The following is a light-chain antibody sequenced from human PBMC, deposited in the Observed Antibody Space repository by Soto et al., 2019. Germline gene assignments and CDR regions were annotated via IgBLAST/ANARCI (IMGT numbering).Light chain of an antibody. J-gene: IGKJ4*01. CDR2: GAS. CDR1: QDVYSN. Sequence: IVMTQSPATLSVSPGERVTLSCRASQDVYSNLAWYQHKPGQAPRLLISGASTGATGIPARFSGSGSGTEFTHTINGLQSEDFAVYYCQQFYTWPVTFGGGTKVDIK. V-gene: IGKV3-15*01. CDR3: QQFYTWPVT.